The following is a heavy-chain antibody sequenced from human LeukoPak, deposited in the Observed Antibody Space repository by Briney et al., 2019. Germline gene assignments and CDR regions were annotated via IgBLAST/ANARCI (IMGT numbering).Heavy chain of an antibody. J-gene: IGHJ4*02. CDR2: IYYSGST. CDR3: AGGGPAEYYYDSSGYFDY. V-gene: IGHV4-30-4*01. D-gene: IGHD3-22*01. CDR1: GGSISSGDYY. Sequence: SQTLSLTCTVSGGSISSGDYYWSWIRQPPGKGLEWIGYIYYSGSTYYNPSLKSRVTISVDTSKNQFSLKLSSVTAAHTAVYYWAGGGPAEYYYDSSGYFDYWGQGTLVTVSS.